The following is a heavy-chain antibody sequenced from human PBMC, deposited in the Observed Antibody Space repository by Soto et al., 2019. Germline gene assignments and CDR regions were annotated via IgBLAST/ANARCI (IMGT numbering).Heavy chain of an antibody. CDR1: GYTLTELS. V-gene: IGHV1-24*01. J-gene: IGHJ4*02. CDR3: APDPFLVGTAMVTAWY. CDR2: FDPEDGET. Sequence: QVQLVQSGAEVKKPGASVKVSCKVSGYTLTELSMHWVRQAPGKGLEWMGGFDPEDGETIYAQKFQGRVTMTEDTSTDTADMELSSLRSEDTAVYYCAPDPFLVGTAMVTAWYWGQGTLVTVSS. D-gene: IGHD5-18*01.